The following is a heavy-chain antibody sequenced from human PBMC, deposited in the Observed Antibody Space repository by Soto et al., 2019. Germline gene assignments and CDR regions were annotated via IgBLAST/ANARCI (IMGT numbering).Heavy chain of an antibody. Sequence: RLSCAASGFIFSSYAISWVRQAPGKGLEWVSAISGSGTTAYYADSVKGRFTFSRDNSKKTMYLQMNSLRAEDTAVYYCAKTTDGWFSAFEIWGQGTMVTVSS. D-gene: IGHD6-19*01. CDR3: AKTTDGWFSAFEI. CDR2: ISGSGTTA. J-gene: IGHJ3*02. CDR1: GFIFSSYA. V-gene: IGHV3-23*01.